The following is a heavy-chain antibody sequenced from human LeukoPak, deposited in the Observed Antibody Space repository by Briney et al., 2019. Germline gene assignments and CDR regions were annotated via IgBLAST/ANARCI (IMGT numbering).Heavy chain of an antibody. D-gene: IGHD2-2*02. V-gene: IGHV3-21*01. CDR1: GFTFSSYS. CDR3: ARDYCSSTSCYISLYYYYGMDV. CDR2: ISSSSSYI. J-gene: IGHJ6*02. Sequence: GGSLRLSCAASGFTFSSYSVNWVRQAPGKGLEWVSSISSSSSYIYYADSVKGRFTISRDNAKNSLYLQMNSLRAEDTAVYYCARDYCSSTSCYISLYYYYGMDVWGQGTTVTVSS.